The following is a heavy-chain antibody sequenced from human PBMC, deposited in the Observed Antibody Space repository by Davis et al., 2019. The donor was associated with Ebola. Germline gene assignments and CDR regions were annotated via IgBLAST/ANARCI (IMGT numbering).Heavy chain of an antibody. CDR1: GGSFSGYY. CDR3: ARVNVTVTTMDYYYGKDV. V-gene: IGHV4-34*01. Sequence: SEPLSLTCPVYGGSFSGYYWSWICQPPGKGLEWIGEINHSGSTNYNPSLKSRVTISVDTSKNQFSLKLSSVTAADTAVYYCARVNVTVTTMDYYYGKDVWGRGATVIVFS. CDR2: INHSGST. D-gene: IGHD4-17*01. J-gene: IGHJ6*01.